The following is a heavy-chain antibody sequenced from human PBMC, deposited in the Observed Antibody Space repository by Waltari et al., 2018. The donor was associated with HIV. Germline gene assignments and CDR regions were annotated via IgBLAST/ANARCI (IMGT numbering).Heavy chain of an antibody. CDR3: ARTVRYFGNMDV. Sequence: QVQLQEAGPGLVKPSETLSLTCAVSGGSLRDYYWSWIRQPPGKGLEWIGYMYYTGSTKYNPSLKCRVTISLDTSKSQVSLRLSSVTAADSAVYYCARTVRYFGNMDVWGQGTTVTVSS. J-gene: IGHJ6*02. CDR2: MYYTGST. V-gene: IGHV4-59*01. D-gene: IGHD3-9*01. CDR1: GGSLRDYY.